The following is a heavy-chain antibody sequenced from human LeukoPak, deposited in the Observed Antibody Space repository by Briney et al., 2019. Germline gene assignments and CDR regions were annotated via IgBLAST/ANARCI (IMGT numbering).Heavy chain of an antibody. Sequence: ASVKVSCKASGYTFTSYDINWVRQATGQGLDGMGWMNPNSGNTGYAQKFQGRVTMTRNTSISTAYMELSSLRSEDTAVYYCARSPGSSSWYENWFDPWGQGTLVTVSS. CDR3: ARSPGSSSWYENWFDP. J-gene: IGHJ5*02. V-gene: IGHV1-8*01. CDR2: MNPNSGNT. CDR1: GYTFTSYD. D-gene: IGHD6-13*01.